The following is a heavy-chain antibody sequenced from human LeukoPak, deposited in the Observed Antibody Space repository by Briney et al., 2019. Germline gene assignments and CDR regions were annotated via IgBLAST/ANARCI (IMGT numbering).Heavy chain of an antibody. CDR2: IPYGGSLWYSGTT. CDR1: GDSLSSGLYY. CDR3: ARQHKPQNQGGFGALLPLHFDD. D-gene: IGHD3-10*01. Sequence: KPSETLSLTCTVSGDSLSSGLYYWGWLRQSPGQGLEWIGSIPYGGSLWYSGTTYYNPSLKSRVTISVDSSKNQFSLKLTSVTAADTAVYYCARQHKPQNQGGFGALLPLHFDDWGQGTLVIVSS. V-gene: IGHV4-39*01. J-gene: IGHJ4*02.